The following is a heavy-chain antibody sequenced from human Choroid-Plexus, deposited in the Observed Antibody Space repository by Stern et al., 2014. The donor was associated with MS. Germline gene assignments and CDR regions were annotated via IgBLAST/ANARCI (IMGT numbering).Heavy chain of an antibody. Sequence: DQLVESGGGVVQPGRPLRLSCVASGFTFGRCAMHWVRQAPGKGLEWVPGVSYDGSNKYYADSVKGRFTISRDNSQNTLYMQMSSLRPEDTAVYYCAKDRQYLTYFFDHWGQGSLVTVSS. J-gene: IGHJ5*02. CDR1: GFTFGRCA. D-gene: IGHD2/OR15-2a*01. CDR3: AKDRQYLTYFFDH. CDR2: VSYDGSNK. V-gene: IGHV3-30*18.